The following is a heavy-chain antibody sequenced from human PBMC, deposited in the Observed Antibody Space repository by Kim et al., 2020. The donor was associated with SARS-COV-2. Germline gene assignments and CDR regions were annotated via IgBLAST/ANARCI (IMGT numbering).Heavy chain of an antibody. V-gene: IGHV4-59*13. D-gene: IGHD2-2*01. CDR3: ASSLPAAPRWLGYYGMDV. CDR2: IYYSGST. CDR1: GGSISSYY. J-gene: IGHJ6*02. Sequence: SETLSLTCTVSGGSISSYYWSWIRQPPGKGLEWIGYIYYSGSTNYNPSLKSRVTISVDTSKNQFSLNLSSVTAADTAVYYCASSLPAAPRWLGYYGMDVWGQGTTVTVSS.